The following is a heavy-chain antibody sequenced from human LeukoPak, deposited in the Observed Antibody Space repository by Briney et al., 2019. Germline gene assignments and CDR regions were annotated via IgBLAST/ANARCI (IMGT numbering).Heavy chain of an antibody. Sequence: GGSLRLSCAASGFTFSSYSMNWVRQAPGKGLGWVSSISSSSNYIYYADSMKGRFTISRDNAKNSLYLQMNSLRAEDTAVYYCARGGGYCSGGSCYSESLFDYWGQGTLVTVSS. CDR3: ARGGGYCSGGSCYSESLFDY. J-gene: IGHJ4*02. CDR2: ISSSSNYI. D-gene: IGHD2-15*01. CDR1: GFTFSSYS. V-gene: IGHV3-21*01.